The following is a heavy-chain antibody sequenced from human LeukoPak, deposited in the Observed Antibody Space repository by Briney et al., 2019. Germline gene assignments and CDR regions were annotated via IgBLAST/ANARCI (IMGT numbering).Heavy chain of an antibody. J-gene: IGHJ4*02. CDR3: ARSLWFGESYY. CDR2: IKHDGSEK. Sequence: GGSLRLSCAASGFTFSSYWMSWVRQAPGKGLEWVANIKHDGSEKYYVDSVKGRFTISRDNAKNSLYLQMNSLRAEDTAVYYCARSLWFGESYYWGQGTLVTVS. V-gene: IGHV3-7*04. CDR1: GFTFSSYW. D-gene: IGHD3-10*01.